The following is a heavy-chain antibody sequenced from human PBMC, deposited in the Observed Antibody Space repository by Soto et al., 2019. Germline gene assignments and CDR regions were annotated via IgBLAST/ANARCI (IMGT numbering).Heavy chain of an antibody. Sequence: XSVKVSCKATLDTLTSHYMHWVRRAPGQGLEHSQIINPSAGSTSYAHKLQGRVTMPRDTSTSTVYMELSSLRSEDTAVYYCASEAPTVLRFLEWSPSPYGMDVWGQGTTVTVCS. D-gene: IGHD3-3*01. J-gene: IGHJ6*02. V-gene: IGHV1-46*01. CDR2: INPSAGST. CDR1: LDTLTSHY. CDR3: ASEAPTVLRFLEWSPSPYGMDV.